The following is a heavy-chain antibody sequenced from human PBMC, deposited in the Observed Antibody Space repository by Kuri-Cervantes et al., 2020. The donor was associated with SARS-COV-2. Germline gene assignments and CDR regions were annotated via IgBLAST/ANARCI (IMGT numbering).Heavy chain of an antibody. CDR3: AREGLMGNMDY. D-gene: IGHD2-8*01. CDR2: IYYSGST. J-gene: IGHJ4*02. Sequence: EAPNISCAVSVVSSSGYYWGWIRQPPGKGLEWIGYIYYSGSTNYNPSLKSRVTISVDTSKDQFSLKLSSVTAADTAVYYCAREGLMGNMDYWGQGTLVTVSS. CDR1: VVSSSGYY. V-gene: IGHV4-59*12.